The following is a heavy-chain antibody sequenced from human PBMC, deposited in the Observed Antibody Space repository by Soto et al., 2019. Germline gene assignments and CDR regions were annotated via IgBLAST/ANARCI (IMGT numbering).Heavy chain of an antibody. CDR1: GYTFSDFS. J-gene: IGHJ6*02. D-gene: IGHD6-13*01. Sequence: QVHLVQSGAEVRKPGASVKVSCKASGYTFSDFSMHWVRQAPGQGLEWVGWMNPDTGGTNYAQKFQGWVTMTRDTSISTAYMELSRLRSDDTAVYYCARDPYTSSSGYYYGMDVWGQGPTVTVSS. CDR2: MNPDTGGT. V-gene: IGHV1-2*04. CDR3: ARDPYTSSSGYYYGMDV.